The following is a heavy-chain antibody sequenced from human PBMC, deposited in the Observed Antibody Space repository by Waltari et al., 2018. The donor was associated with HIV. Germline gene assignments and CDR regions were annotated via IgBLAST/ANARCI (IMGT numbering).Heavy chain of an antibody. CDR3: ARGIGERITMVRGVDY. V-gene: IGHV4-34*01. J-gene: IGHJ4*02. Sequence: QVQLQQWGAGLLKPSETLSLTCAVHGGSFSGYYWSWIRQPPGKGLEWIGEINHSGSTNYNPSLKSRVTISVDTSKNQFSLKLSSVTAADTAVYYCARGIGERITMVRGVDYWGQGTLVTVSS. CDR2: INHSGST. CDR1: GGSFSGYY. D-gene: IGHD3-10*01.